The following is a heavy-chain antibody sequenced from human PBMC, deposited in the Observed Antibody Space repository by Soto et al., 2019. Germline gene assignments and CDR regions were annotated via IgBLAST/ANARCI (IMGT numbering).Heavy chain of an antibody. V-gene: IGHV1-24*01. J-gene: IGHJ5*02. CDR1: GYTLTELS. Sequence: GASVKVSCKVSGYTLTELSMHWVRQAPGKGLEWMGGFDPEDGETIYAQKFQGRVTMTEDTSTDTAYMELSSLRSEDTAVYYCATRGLLWFGELLHWFDPWGQGTLVTVPQ. D-gene: IGHD3-10*01. CDR2: FDPEDGET. CDR3: ATRGLLWFGELLHWFDP.